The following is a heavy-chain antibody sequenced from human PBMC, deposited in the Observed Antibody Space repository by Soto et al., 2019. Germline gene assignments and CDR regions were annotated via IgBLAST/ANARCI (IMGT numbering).Heavy chain of an antibody. Sequence: QVQLVQSGAEVKKPGASVKVSCKASGYTFTSYDINWVRQATGQGLEWMGWMNPNSGNTGYAQKFQGRVTMTRNTSISTAYMELSSLRSEDTAVYYCARGRMTTVTRTYYYGMYVWGQGTTVTVSS. CDR2: MNPNSGNT. D-gene: IGHD4-17*01. CDR3: ARGRMTTVTRTYYYGMYV. V-gene: IGHV1-8*01. CDR1: GYTFTSYD. J-gene: IGHJ6*02.